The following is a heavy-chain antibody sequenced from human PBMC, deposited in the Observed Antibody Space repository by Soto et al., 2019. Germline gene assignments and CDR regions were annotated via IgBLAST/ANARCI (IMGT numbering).Heavy chain of an antibody. CDR1: GGSFSGYY. V-gene: IGHV4-34*01. CDR2: INHSGST. Sequence: SLTCAVYGGSFSGYYWSWIRQPPGKGLDWIGEINHSGSTNYNPSLKSRVAISVDTSKNQFSLKLSSVTAADTAVYYCAREIYDYVWGSYRYTVGWFNPWRQGTLVTVSS. J-gene: IGHJ5*02. CDR3: AREIYDYVWGSYRYTVGWFNP. D-gene: IGHD3-16*02.